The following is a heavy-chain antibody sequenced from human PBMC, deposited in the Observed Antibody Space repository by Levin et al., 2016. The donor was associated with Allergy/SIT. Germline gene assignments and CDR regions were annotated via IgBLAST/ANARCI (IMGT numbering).Heavy chain of an antibody. CDR2: ISSSSSYI. Sequence: WIRQPPGKGLEWVSSISSSSSYIYYADSVKGRFTISRDNAKNSLYLQMNSLRAEDTAVYYCARERRLGATLNWFDPWGQGTLVTVSS. J-gene: IGHJ5*02. CDR3: ARERRLGATLNWFDP. V-gene: IGHV3-21*01. D-gene: IGHD1-26*01.